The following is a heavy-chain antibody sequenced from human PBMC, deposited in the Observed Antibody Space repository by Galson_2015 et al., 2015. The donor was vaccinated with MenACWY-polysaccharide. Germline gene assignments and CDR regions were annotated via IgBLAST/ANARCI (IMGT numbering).Heavy chain of an antibody. J-gene: IGHJ4*02. V-gene: IGHV4-38-2*01. D-gene: IGHD1-26*01. CDR2: IYHSGST. CDR1: GYSISSGSY. CDR3: ARVEKYSGSYYILH. Sequence: TLSLTCAVSGYSISSGSYWGWIRQPPGKGLEWIGSIYHSGSTCYNPSLKSRVTISVDTSKNQFFLKLSSVTAADTAVYYCARVEKYSGSYYILHWGQGTQVTVSS.